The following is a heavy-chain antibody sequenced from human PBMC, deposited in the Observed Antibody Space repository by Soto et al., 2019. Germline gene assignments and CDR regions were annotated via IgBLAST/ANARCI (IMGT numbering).Heavy chain of an antibody. J-gene: IGHJ4*02. Sequence: EVQLLESGGGLVQPGGSLRLSCGVSGFTFNDFEMNWVRQAPGKGLEWLAYIDGSGTTKKYTDSVRGRFTISRDNPNISLILQLTSRTGGDTAIYFTARSFGRLTYWCQGELVSVSS. CDR2: IDGSGTTK. D-gene: IGHD3-10*01. CDR1: GFTFNDFE. CDR3: ARSFGRLTY. V-gene: IGHV3-48*03.